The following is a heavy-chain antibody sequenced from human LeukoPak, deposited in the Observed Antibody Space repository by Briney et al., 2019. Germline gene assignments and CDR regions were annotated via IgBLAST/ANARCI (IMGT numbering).Heavy chain of an antibody. CDR2: ISGSGGNT. CDR3: AKALFRWFGELPGGMDV. CDR1: GFTFNSYA. D-gene: IGHD3-10*01. Sequence: GGSLRLSCAASGFTFNSYAMSRVRQAPGKGLKWVAGISGSGGNTYYADSVKGRFTISRDNSKNTLYLQMNSLRAEDTAVYYCAKALFRWFGELPGGMDVWGQGTTVTVSS. J-gene: IGHJ6*02. V-gene: IGHV3-23*01.